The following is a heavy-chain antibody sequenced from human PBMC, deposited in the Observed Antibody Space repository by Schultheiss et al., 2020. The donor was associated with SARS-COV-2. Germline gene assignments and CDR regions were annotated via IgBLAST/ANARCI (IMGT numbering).Heavy chain of an antibody. CDR1: GGSISSYY. D-gene: IGHD3-3*01. Sequence: SETLSLTCTVSGGSISSYYWGWIRQPPGKGLEWIGEINHSGSTNYSPSLKSRVTLSADTSKNQFSLNLTSVTAADTAVYYCARGRTRAFAVVKNGMDVWGQGTTVTVSS. CDR2: INHSGST. V-gene: IGHV4-34*01. J-gene: IGHJ6*02. CDR3: ARGRTRAFAVVKNGMDV.